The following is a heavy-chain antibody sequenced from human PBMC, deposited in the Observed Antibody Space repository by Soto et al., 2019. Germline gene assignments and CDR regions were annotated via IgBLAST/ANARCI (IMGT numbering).Heavy chain of an antibody. CDR1: GYTFTTNA. CDR3: ARRPGWYALDF. D-gene: IGHD6-19*01. V-gene: IGHV1-3*01. J-gene: IGHJ3*01. CDR2: INAGNGNI. Sequence: GASVKVSCKASGYTFTTNAIHWVRQAPGQRPEWMGWINAGNGNIRYSQRFQGRLTIARDTSATTVYMELSSLTSEDTAVYYCARRPGWYALDFCGQGKMVTVSS.